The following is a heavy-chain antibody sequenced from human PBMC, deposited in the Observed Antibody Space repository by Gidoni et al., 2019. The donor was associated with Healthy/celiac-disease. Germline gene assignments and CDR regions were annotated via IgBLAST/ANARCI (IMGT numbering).Heavy chain of an antibody. V-gene: IGHV3-21*01. Sequence: EVQLVESGGGLVKPGGSLRLACAASGFTFRTYSMNWVRQAPGKGLEWVSSISIISSYIYYAYSVKGRFTISRDNAKNSLYLQMNSLRAEDTAVYYCARMTIAALDYWGQGTLVTVSS. CDR1: GFTFRTYS. J-gene: IGHJ4*02. CDR2: ISIISSYI. CDR3: ARMTIAALDY. D-gene: IGHD6-13*01.